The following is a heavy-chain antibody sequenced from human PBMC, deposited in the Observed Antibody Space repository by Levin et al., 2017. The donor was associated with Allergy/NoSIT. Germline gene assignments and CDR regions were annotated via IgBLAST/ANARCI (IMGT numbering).Heavy chain of an antibody. CDR1: GYTFTSYW. V-gene: IGHV5-51*01. D-gene: IGHD1-26*01. CDR3: AREGGGGAMNF. J-gene: IGHJ4*02. Sequence: PGGSLRLSCQGSGYTFTSYWLAWVRHVPGKGLEWLGIIYPGDSDTIYSPSFQGHVTISADRSTNTAYLQWSSLQASDTAIYFCAREGGGGAMNFWGQGTLVTVSS. CDR2: IYPGDSDT.